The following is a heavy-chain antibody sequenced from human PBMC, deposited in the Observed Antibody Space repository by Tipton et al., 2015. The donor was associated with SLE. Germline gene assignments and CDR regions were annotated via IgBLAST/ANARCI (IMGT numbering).Heavy chain of an antibody. D-gene: IGHD2-2*02. CDR3: ASAGGCRSTSCYIGWFDP. V-gene: IGHV4-59*01. CDR2: IYYSGST. J-gene: IGHJ5*02. Sequence: TLSLTCTVSGGSISSYYWSWIWQLPGKGLEWIGYIYYSGSTNSNPTLKSRVTISVDTSKNQFYLKLSSVTAEDTAVYYCASAGGCRSTSCYIGWFDPWGQGTLVTVSS. CDR1: GGSISSYY.